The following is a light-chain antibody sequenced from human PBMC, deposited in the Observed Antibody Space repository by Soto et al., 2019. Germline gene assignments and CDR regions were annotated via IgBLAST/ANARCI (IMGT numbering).Light chain of an antibody. CDR2: DVS. J-gene: IGLJ1*01. CDR3: SSYRSSSKRV. Sequence: QSALTQAASVSGSPGQSITISCTGTSSDVGGYNYVSWYQQHPGKAPKLMIYDVSNRPSGVSNRFSGSKSGNTASLTISGLQADDDADYSCSSYRSSSKRVFGTGTKVTVL. CDR1: SSDVGGYNY. V-gene: IGLV2-14*03.